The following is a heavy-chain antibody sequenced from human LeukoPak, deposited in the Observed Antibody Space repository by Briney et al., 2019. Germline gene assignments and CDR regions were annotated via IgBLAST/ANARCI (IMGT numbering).Heavy chain of an antibody. CDR1: GGSISSSSYY. Sequence: PSETLSLTCTVSGGSISSSSYYWGWIRQPPGTGLEWIGYIYHSGSTHFNPSLKSRVTISVDTSKNQFSLKLSSVTAADTAVYFCARGPDSSGYYHFDYWGQGTLVTVSS. J-gene: IGHJ4*02. D-gene: IGHD3-22*01. CDR3: ARGPDSSGYYHFDY. CDR2: IYHSGST. V-gene: IGHV4-30-4*08.